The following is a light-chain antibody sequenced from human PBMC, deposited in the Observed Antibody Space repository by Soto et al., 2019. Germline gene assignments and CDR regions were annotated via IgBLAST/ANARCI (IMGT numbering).Light chain of an antibody. V-gene: IGKV1-5*01. CDR1: QRFSTG. CDR2: DAS. J-gene: IGKJ1*01. CDR3: QQYNSYSTWT. Sequence: DIQMTQSPSTLSPSLEAKVTFTARPGQRFSTGWAWYQQKPGKAPKLLIYDASSLESGVPSRFSGSGSGTEFTLTISSLQPDDFATYYCQQYNSYSTWTFGQGTKVEIK.